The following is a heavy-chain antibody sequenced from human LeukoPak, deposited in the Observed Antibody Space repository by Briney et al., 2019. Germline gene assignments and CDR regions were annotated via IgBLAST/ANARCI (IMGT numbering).Heavy chain of an antibody. CDR3: AKDRVGSYVLNWFDP. D-gene: IGHD1-26*01. Sequence: RAGGSLRLSCAASGFTFSSYAMSWVRQAPGKGLEWVSAISGSGGSTYYADSVKGRFTISRDNSKNTLYLQMNSLRAEDTAVYYCAKDRVGSYVLNWFDPWGQGTLVTVSS. CDR1: GFTFSSYA. CDR2: ISGSGGST. J-gene: IGHJ5*02. V-gene: IGHV3-23*01.